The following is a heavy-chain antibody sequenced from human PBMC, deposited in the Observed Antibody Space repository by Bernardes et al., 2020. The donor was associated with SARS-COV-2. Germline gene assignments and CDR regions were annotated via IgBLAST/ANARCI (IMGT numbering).Heavy chain of an antibody. CDR2: ISSGGDTI. D-gene: IGHD2-15*01. J-gene: IGHJ4*02. Sequence: GGSPRLSRVGSGFLFTTYSISLGPPAPGKGLGGLLFISSGGDTIHDADSVRGRFTVSRDDAKNSVYLQMNSLRAEDTAVYYCARGWRENSFDYWGQGALVTVSS. CDR1: GFLFTTYS. V-gene: IGHV3-48*01. CDR3: ARGWRENSFDY.